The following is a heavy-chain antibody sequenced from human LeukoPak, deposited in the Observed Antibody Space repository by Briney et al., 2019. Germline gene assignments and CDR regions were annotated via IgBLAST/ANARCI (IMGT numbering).Heavy chain of an antibody. CDR1: GFTFSSYG. D-gene: IGHD3-22*01. V-gene: IGHV3-30*02. CDR3: VVVIGTDGAFDI. J-gene: IGHJ3*02. Sequence: PGGSLRLSCAASGFTFSSYGMHWVRQAPGKGLEWVAFIRYDGSNKYYADSVKGRFTISRDNSKNTLYLQMNSLRAEDTAVYYCVVVIGTDGAFDIWGQGTMVTVSS. CDR2: IRYDGSNK.